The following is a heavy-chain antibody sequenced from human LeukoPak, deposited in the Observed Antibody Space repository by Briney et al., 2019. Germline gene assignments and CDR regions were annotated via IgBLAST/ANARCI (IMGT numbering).Heavy chain of an antibody. Sequence: GGSLRLSCVASGFTFSSYGMHWVRQAPSKGLEWVAFTAYDGTNKNYADSVKGRFTITRDNSKNTLYLQMNSLRAEDTAVYYCVKDLTRITLVRGVITYFYYYAMDVWGQGTTVTVSS. D-gene: IGHD3-10*01. V-gene: IGHV3-30*18. CDR3: VKDLTRITLVRGVITYFYYYAMDV. CDR2: TAYDGTNK. J-gene: IGHJ6*02. CDR1: GFTFSSYG.